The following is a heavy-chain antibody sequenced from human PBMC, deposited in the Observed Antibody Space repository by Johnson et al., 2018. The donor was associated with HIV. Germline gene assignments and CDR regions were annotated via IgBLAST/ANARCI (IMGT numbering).Heavy chain of an antibody. CDR3: ARDFVAFGECTAFDI. J-gene: IGHJ3*02. CDR2: ISWNSGSI. Sequence: VQLVESGGGVVRPGGSLRLSCAASGFTFSSYAMSWVRQAPGKGLEWVSGISWNSGSIGYADSVKGRFTISRDNAKNSLYLQMNSLRAEDTALYYCARDFVAFGECTAFDIWGQGTMVAVSS. V-gene: IGHV3-20*04. D-gene: IGHD3-10*01. CDR1: GFTFSSYA.